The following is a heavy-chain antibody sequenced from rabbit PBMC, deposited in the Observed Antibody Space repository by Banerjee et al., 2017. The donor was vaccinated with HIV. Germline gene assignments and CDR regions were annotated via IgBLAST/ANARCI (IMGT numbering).Heavy chain of an antibody. CDR2: IGPVFVST. CDR3: ARVAVVTGMNLYNL. Sequence: QQQLEESGGGLVKPEGSLTLTCKASGFDFSSYYCMCWVRQAPGKGLEWIGYIGPVFVSTYYASWVNGRFSISRENTQNTASLQMTSLTAADTATYFCARVAVVTGMNLYNLWGPGTLVTVS. V-gene: IGHV1S43*01. D-gene: IGHD4-2*01. CDR1: GFDFSSYYC. J-gene: IGHJ4*01.